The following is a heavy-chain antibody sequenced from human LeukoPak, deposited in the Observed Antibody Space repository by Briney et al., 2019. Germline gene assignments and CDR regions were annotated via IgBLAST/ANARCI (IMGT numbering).Heavy chain of an antibody. CDR3: ATGLGYYDSSGYYYKWFDP. V-gene: IGHV1-24*01. CDR2: FDPEDGET. D-gene: IGHD3-22*01. Sequence: ASVKVSCKVSGYTLTELSMHWVRQAPGKGLEWMGGFDPEDGETIYAQKFQGRVTMTEDTSTDTAYMELSSLRSEDTAVYYCATGLGYYDSSGYYYKWFDPWGQGTLVTVSS. J-gene: IGHJ5*02. CDR1: GYTLTELS.